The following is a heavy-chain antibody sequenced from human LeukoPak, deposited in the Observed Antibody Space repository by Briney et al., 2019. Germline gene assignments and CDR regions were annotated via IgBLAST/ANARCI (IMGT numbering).Heavy chain of an antibody. CDR1: GTTFSRSA. D-gene: IGHD6-25*01. J-gene: IGHJ5*01. CDR3: ARDDGSATLWFDS. V-gene: IGHV1-69*05. CDR2: VIPILGTT. Sequence: SVKVSCKASGTTFSRSAISWVRQAPGQGLEWIGGVIPILGTTKYAQKLQDRVSITTEESKDTAYLEVSSLNSVGTAVFFCARDDGSATLWFDSWGQGTLVTLS.